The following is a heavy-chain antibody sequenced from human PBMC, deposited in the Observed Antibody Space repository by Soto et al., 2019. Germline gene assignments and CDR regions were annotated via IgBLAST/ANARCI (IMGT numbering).Heavy chain of an antibody. J-gene: IGHJ6*02. Sequence: EVQLLESGGGLVQPGGSLRLSCAASGFTFSSYAMSWVRQAPGKGLEWVSAISGSGGSTYYADSVKGRFTISRDNSKNMLYLQMNSLRAEDTAVYYCAKDSEWLGYYYYGMDVWGQGTTVTVSS. CDR2: ISGSGGST. CDR1: GFTFSSYA. CDR3: AKDSEWLGYYYYGMDV. D-gene: IGHD6-19*01. V-gene: IGHV3-23*01.